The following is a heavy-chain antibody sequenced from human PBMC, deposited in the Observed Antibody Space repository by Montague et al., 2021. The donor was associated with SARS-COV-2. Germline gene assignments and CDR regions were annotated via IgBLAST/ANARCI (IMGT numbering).Heavy chain of an antibody. CDR2: ISASGST. CDR1: GGSLNNYF. V-gene: IGHV4-4*08. D-gene: IGHD3-22*01. CDR3: AGVDSSGPGGY. J-gene: IGHJ4*02. Sequence: SETLSLTCTVSGGSLNNYFWSWIRQPPGKGLEWVGYISASGSTKYNPSPPSRVTISVDTARNQFSLKLRSVAAADTAFYYCAGVDSSGPGGYWGQGTLVTVSS.